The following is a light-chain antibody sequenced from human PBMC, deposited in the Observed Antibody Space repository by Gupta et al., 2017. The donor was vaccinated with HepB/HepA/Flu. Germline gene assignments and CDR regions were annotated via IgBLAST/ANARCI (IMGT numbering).Light chain of an antibody. Sequence: VLTQSPGTLAFSPGERATLSCRASQSFGSSYLAWYQQKAGHPPRLLIYGASRRATGIPDRFSGSGSGTDFTLTISRLEPEDFAVYYCQHYGGSLTWTFGQGTKVEI. CDR1: QSFGSSY. J-gene: IGKJ1*01. CDR3: QHYGGSLTWT. V-gene: IGKV3-20*01. CDR2: GAS.